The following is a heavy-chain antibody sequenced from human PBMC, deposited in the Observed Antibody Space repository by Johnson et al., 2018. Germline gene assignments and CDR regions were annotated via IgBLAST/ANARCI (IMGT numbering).Heavy chain of an antibody. D-gene: IGHD6-19*01. V-gene: IGHV3-9*01. CDR2: ISWNSGSI. Sequence: VQLVQSGGGLVQPGRSLRLSCAASGFTFDDYAMHWVRQAPGKGLEWVSGISWNSGSIGYADSVKGRFTISRDNAKNSLYLQMNSLRAEDTALYYCAKSQGSGWYYEYFQHWGQGTLVTVSS. CDR1: GFTFDDYA. CDR3: AKSQGSGWYYEYFQH. J-gene: IGHJ1*01.